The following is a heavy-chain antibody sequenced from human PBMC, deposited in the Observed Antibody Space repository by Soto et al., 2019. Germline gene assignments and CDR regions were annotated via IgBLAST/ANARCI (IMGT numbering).Heavy chain of an antibody. CDR2: IHYSGSP. Sequence: PSETLSLTCTVSGGSISGSYWSWIRQTPGKVLERVGSIHYSGSPNYNPPLKSRVTMSVDSAKNQFSLQLISVTAADTAVYFCTKYRRTDAEGYSFDYWGQGALVT. D-gene: IGHD2-15*01. J-gene: IGHJ4*02. CDR1: GGSISGSY. CDR3: TKYRRTDAEGYSFDY. V-gene: IGHV4-59*01.